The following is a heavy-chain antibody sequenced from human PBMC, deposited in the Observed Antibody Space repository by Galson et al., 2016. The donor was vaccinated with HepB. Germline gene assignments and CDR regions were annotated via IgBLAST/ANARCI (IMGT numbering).Heavy chain of an antibody. CDR2: IHSSGDT. V-gene: IGHV3-53*01. CDR3: GRDSYDSSSWSVDY. D-gene: IGHD6-13*01. CDR1: GFTVRDDY. J-gene: IGHJ4*02. Sequence: LRLSCAASGFTVRDDYMNWVRQAPGKGLEWVSVIHSSGDTNYADSVKDRFTISRDTSKNTVYLQMNSLRAEDTAVYYCGRDSYDSSSWSVDYWGQGTLVTVSS.